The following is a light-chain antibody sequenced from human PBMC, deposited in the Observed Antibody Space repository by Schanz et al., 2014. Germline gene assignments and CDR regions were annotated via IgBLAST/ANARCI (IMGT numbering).Light chain of an antibody. Sequence: EIVLTQSPATLSLSPGERATLSCRASQSVSSIDLAWYQQKPGQAPNVLIYGASRRATGIPDRFSGSGSGTDFTLTISRLEPEDFAVYYCQQYGSSPDTFGQGTRLELK. V-gene: IGKV3-20*01. CDR2: GAS. J-gene: IGKJ5*01. CDR3: QQYGSSPDT. CDR1: QSVSSID.